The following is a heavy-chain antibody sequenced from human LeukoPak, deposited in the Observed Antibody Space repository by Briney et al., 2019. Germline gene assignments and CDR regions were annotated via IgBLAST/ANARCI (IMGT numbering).Heavy chain of an antibody. Sequence: SETLSLTCAVYGGSFSGYYWSWIRQHPGKGLEWIGYIYYSGSTYYNPSLKSRVTISVDTSKNQFSLKLSSVTAADTAVYYCARGRGAGFDPWGQGTLVTVSS. CDR1: GGSFSGYY. J-gene: IGHJ5*02. D-gene: IGHD1-26*01. CDR3: ARGRGAGFDP. V-gene: IGHV4-31*11. CDR2: IYYSGST.